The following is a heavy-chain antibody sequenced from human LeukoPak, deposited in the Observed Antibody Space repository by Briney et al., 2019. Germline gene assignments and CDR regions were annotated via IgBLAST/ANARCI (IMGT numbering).Heavy chain of an antibody. CDR1: GFTFSDYW. D-gene: IGHD2-2*01. Sequence: GGSLRLSCAASGFTFSDYWMHWVRQDPGKGLVWVSRINSDGSSTSYADSVKGRFTISRDNAKNTLYLQMHSLRVEDTAVYYCARVRCSSQSCNLGFDYWGQGTLVTVSS. V-gene: IGHV3-74*01. CDR3: ARVRCSSQSCNLGFDY. CDR2: INSDGSST. J-gene: IGHJ4*02.